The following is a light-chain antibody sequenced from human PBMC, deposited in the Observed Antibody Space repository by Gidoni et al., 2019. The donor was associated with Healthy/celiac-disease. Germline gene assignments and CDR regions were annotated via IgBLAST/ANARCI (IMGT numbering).Light chain of an antibody. CDR2: LGS. V-gene: IGKV2-28*01. J-gene: IGKJ5*01. Sequence: DVVMTQSPLSLPVTPGEPASISCRSSQSLLHSNGYDYLDWYLQKPGQSPQLLIYLGSNRASGVPDRFSGSGSGTDFTLKISRVEAEDVGIYYCMQALQTPLTFGQXTRLDIK. CDR1: QSLLHSNGYDY. CDR3: MQALQTPLT.